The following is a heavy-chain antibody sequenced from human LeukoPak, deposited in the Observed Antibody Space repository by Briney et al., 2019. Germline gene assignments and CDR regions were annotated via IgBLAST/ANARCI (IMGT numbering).Heavy chain of an antibody. CDR3: ARSIVVVPAAPRWGNYFDY. J-gene: IGHJ4*02. Sequence: PGGSLRLSCAASGFTFSDYYMSWIRQAPGKGLEWVANIKQDGSEKYYVDSVKGRFTISRDNAKNSLYLQMNSLRAEDTAVYYCARSIVVVPAAPRWGNYFDYWGQGTLVTVSS. CDR2: IKQDGSEK. CDR1: GFTFSDYY. V-gene: IGHV3-7*01. D-gene: IGHD2-2*01.